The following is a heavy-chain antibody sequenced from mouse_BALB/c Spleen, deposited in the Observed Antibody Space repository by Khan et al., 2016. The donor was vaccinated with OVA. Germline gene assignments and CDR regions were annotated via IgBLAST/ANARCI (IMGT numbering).Heavy chain of an antibody. D-gene: IGHD1-1*01. CDR1: GYTFTNYW. V-gene: IGHV1-7*01. J-gene: IGHJ3*01. CDR3: TSSGSSYTWFGY. Sequence: QVQLQQSGAELAKPGASVKMSCKASGYTFTNYWMHWVKQRPGQGLEWIGYIDPTTGYTEYNQKFKDKATLTADKSSSTAYMQMSSLTSEDSAVNYGTSSGSSYTWFGYWGQGTLVTVSA. CDR2: IDPTTGYT.